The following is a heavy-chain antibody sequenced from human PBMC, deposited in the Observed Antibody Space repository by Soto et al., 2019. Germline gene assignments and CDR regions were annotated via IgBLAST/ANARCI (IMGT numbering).Heavy chain of an antibody. D-gene: IGHD2-2*01. V-gene: IGHV1-69*04. J-gene: IGHJ4*02. Sequence: SVKVSCKASGGTFSSYTISWVRQAPGQGLEWMGRIIPILGIANYAQKFQGRVTITADKSTSTAYMELSSLRSEDTAVYYCAKDGSPNIPVMPHDYWGQGTLVTVSS. CDR3: AKDGSPNIPVMPHDY. CDR2: IIPILGIA. CDR1: GGTFSSYT.